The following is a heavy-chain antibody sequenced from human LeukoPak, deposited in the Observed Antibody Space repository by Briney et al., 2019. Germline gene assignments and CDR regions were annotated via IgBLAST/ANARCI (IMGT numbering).Heavy chain of an antibody. J-gene: IGHJ4*02. CDR2: IYYSGST. CDR1: GGSITYYH. D-gene: IGHD6-13*01. CDR3: SPRLSSWYAFDY. Sequence: SETLSLTCTVSGGSITYYHWSWIRQPPGKGLEWIGYIYYSGSTNYNPSLRSRVTISVDTPKNQFSLKLSSVTAADPAVYYCSPRLSSWYAFDYWGQGTLVTVSS. V-gene: IGHV4-59*08.